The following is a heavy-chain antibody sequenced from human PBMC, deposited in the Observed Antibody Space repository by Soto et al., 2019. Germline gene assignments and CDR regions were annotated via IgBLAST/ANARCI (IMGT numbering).Heavy chain of an antibody. V-gene: IGHV6-1*01. J-gene: IGHJ6*02. CDR2: TYYRSKWYN. CDR3: ARGAGYSSGWYGLDYYYGMDV. Sequence: SQTLSLTCAISGDSVSSISAAWNWIRQSPSRGLEWLGRTYYRSKWYNDYAVSVKSRITINPDTSKNQFSLQLNSVTPEDTAVYYCARGAGYSSGWYGLDYYYGMDVWGQGTTVTVSS. CDR1: GDSVSSISAA. D-gene: IGHD6-19*01.